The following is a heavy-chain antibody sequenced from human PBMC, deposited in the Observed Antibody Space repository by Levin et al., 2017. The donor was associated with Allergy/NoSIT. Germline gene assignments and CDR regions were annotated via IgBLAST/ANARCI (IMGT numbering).Heavy chain of an antibody. Sequence: AASVKVSCKASGYTFTSYYMHWVRQAPGQGLEWMGIINPSGGSTSYAQKFQGRVTMTRDTSTSTVYMELSSLRSEDTAVYYCARTFSGYDSSDWYFDLWGRGTLVTVSS. D-gene: IGHD5-12*01. V-gene: IGHV1-46*03. CDR1: GYTFTSYY. CDR3: ARTFSGYDSSDWYFDL. CDR2: INPSGGST. J-gene: IGHJ2*01.